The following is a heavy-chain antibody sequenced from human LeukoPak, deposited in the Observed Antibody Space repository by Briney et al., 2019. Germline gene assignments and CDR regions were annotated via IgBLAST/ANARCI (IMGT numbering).Heavy chain of an antibody. V-gene: IGHV4-30-4*01. Sequence: SSETLSLTCTVSGGSISSGDYYWSWIRQPPGKGLEWIGYIYYSGSTYYNPSLKSRVTISVDTSKNQFSLKLSSVTAADTAVYYCARDSELELDYWGQGTLVTVTS. J-gene: IGHJ4*02. D-gene: IGHD1-7*01. CDR3: ARDSELELDY. CDR1: GGSISSGDYY. CDR2: IYYSGST.